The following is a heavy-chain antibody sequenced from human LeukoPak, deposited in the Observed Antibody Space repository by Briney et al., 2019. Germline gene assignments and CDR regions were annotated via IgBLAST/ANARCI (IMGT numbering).Heavy chain of an antibody. CDR1: GFNFESYA. D-gene: IGHD2-15*01. J-gene: IGHJ4*02. CDR3: AKEQDIRLRLSHFHY. Sequence: AGYLSLSCAASGFNFESYAMRWVRHAPGKGLEWVSSVSGDGTRKFYADSVKGRFTISRDNSRNMLSLQMNSLTAADTAVYFCAKEQDIRLRLSHFHYWGQGIMVTGSS. V-gene: IGHV3-23*01. CDR2: VSGDGTRK.